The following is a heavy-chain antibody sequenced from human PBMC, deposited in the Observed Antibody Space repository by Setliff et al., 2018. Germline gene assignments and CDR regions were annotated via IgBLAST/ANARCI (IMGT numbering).Heavy chain of an antibody. J-gene: IGHJ1*01. CDR2: IYYSGST. CDR1: GGSISSYY. V-gene: IGHV4-59*01. D-gene: IGHD6-19*01. Sequence: PSETLSLTCTVSGGSISSYYWSWIRQPPGKGLEWIGYIYYSGSTNYNPSLKSRVTISVDTSKNQFSLKLSSVTAADTAVYYCARDPWQWLTTFTSAEYFQHWGQGTLVTVSS. CDR3: ARDPWQWLTTFTSAEYFQH.